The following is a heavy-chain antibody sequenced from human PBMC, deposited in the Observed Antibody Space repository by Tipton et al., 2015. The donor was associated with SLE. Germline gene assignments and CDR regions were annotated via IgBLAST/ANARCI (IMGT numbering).Heavy chain of an antibody. Sequence: TLSLTCTVSGASISSNIYYWGWIRQPPGKGLEWIGSISYSGSTSYNPSLKSRVTIALDTSKNQFSLRLSSVTAADTAVYYCARSGYSSGWYRGRFDIWGQGTMVTVSS. D-gene: IGHD6-19*01. CDR1: GASISSNIYY. CDR3: ARSGYSSGWYRGRFDI. J-gene: IGHJ3*02. CDR2: ISYSGST. V-gene: IGHV4-39*07.